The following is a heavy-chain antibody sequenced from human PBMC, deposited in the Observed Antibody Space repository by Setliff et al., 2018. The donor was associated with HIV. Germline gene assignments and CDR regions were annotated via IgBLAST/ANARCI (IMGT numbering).Heavy chain of an antibody. Sequence: SETLSLTCTVSGGSISSNSYYWGWIRQPPGKGLEWIGSIYHSGNTNFNPSPNSRVTISLDTSKNQFSLRLTSLTAADTAIYYCARSTVGAGASFPWGRGILVTVSS. CDR1: GGSISSNSYY. J-gene: IGHJ5*02. CDR2: IYHSGNT. D-gene: IGHD1-26*01. CDR3: ARSTVGAGASFP. V-gene: IGHV4-39*07.